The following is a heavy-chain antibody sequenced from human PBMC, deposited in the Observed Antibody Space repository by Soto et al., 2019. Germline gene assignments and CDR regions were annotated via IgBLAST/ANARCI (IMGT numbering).Heavy chain of an antibody. Sequence: QVQLVQSGAEVKKPGSSVKVSCKASGGTFSSYTISWVRQAPGQGLEWMGRIITILGIANYAQKFQGRVTTTADKSTSTDDMELSSLRSDDTAVYYCARGLPEVGDYYDSSGLFFQHWGQVTLVTVSS. CDR1: GGTFSSYT. J-gene: IGHJ1*01. D-gene: IGHD3-22*01. V-gene: IGHV1-69*02. CDR3: ARGLPEVGDYYDSSGLFFQH. CDR2: IITILGIA.